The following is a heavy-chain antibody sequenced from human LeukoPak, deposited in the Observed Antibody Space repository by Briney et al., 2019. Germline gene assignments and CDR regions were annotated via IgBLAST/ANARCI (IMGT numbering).Heavy chain of an antibody. Sequence: GGSLRLSCAASGFTFSSYAMSWVRQAPGEGLEWVSAITDSGGSTYYSDSVKGRFTISRDNSKNTLYLQMNTLRAEDTAIYYCAKRSSGSRPYYFDYWGQGTLVTVSS. CDR3: AKRSSGSRPYYFDY. V-gene: IGHV3-23*01. CDR2: ITDSGGST. J-gene: IGHJ4*02. CDR1: GFTFSSYA. D-gene: IGHD3-22*01.